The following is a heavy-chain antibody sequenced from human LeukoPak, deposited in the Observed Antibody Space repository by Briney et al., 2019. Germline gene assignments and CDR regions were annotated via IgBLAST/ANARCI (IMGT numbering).Heavy chain of an antibody. J-gene: IGHJ4*02. Sequence: SETLSLTCTVSGGSISSYYWSWIRQPPGEGLEWIGYIYYTGSTSYNPSLKSRVTISVDTSKNQFSLKLTSVTAADTAVYYCARAGALSGTLDYWGQGTLVTVSS. CDR2: IYYTGST. CDR1: GGSISSYY. V-gene: IGHV4-59*01. CDR3: ARAGALSGTLDY. D-gene: IGHD1-26*01.